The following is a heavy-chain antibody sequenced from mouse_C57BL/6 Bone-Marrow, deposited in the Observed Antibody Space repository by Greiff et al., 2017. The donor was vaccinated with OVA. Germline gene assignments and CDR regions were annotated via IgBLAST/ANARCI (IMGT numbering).Heavy chain of an antibody. D-gene: IGHD2-3*01. J-gene: IGHJ3*01. V-gene: IGHV1-64*01. CDR3: ARFVFWNCYYFAWFAY. CDR1: GYTFTSYW. CDR2: IHPNSGST. Sequence: QVQLQQPGAELVKPGASVKLSCKASGYTFTSYWMHWVKQRPGQGLEWIGMIHPNSGSTTYNEKFKSKATLTVDKSSSTAYMQLSSLTSEDSAVYFCARFVFWNCYYFAWFAYWGQGTLVTVSA.